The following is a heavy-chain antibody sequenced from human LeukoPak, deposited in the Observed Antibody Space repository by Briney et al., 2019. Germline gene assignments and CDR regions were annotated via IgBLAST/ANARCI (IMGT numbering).Heavy chain of an antibody. CDR1: GFTFSSYA. D-gene: IGHD3-10*02. CDR2: ISSSSSYI. V-gene: IGHV3-21*01. CDR3: ARDQHYYVDVWFDP. J-gene: IGHJ5*02. Sequence: GGSLRLSCAASGFTFSSYAMSWVRQAPGKGLVWVSSISSSSSYIYYADSVKGRFTISRDNAKNSLYLQMNSLRAEDTAVYYCARDQHYYVDVWFDPWGQGTLVTVSS.